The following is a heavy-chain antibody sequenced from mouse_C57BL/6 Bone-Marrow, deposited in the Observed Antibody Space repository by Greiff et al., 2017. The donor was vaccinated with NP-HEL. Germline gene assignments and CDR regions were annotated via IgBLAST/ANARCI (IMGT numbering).Heavy chain of an antibody. V-gene: IGHV5-17*01. CDR3: ARDGYWYFEG. D-gene: IGHD2-3*01. CDR2: ISSGSSTI. CDR1: GFTFSDYG. Sequence: EVKLVESGGGLVKPGGSLKLSCAASGFTFSDYGMHWVRQAPEKGLEWVAYISSGSSTIYYADTVKGRFTISRDNAKNTLFLQMTSLRSEDTAMYYCARDGYWYFEGWGTGTTVTVSS. J-gene: IGHJ1*03.